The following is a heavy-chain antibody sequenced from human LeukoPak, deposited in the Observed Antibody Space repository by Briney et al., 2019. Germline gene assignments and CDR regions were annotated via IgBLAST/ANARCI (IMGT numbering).Heavy chain of an antibody. D-gene: IGHD6-19*01. CDR1: GFTFSSYA. Sequence: GGSLRLSCAASGFTFSSYAMSWVRQAPGKGLEWVSAISGSGGSTYYAHSVKGRFTISRDNSKNTLYLQMNSLRAEDTAVYYCAKDIAVAGYYFDYWGQGTLVTVSS. V-gene: IGHV3-23*01. CDR2: ISGSGGST. J-gene: IGHJ4*02. CDR3: AKDIAVAGYYFDY.